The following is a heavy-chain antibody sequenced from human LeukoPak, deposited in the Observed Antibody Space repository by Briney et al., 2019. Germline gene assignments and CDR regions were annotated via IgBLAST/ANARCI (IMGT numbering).Heavy chain of an antibody. CDR2: INSDGSAT. CDR3: VSFYETY. CDR1: GFTFGSPW. J-gene: IGHJ4*02. D-gene: IGHD2/OR15-2a*01. V-gene: IGHV3-74*01. Sequence: GGSLRLSCAASGFTFGSPWMHWVRQAPGKGLVWVSRINSDGSATAYADSVKGRFTISRDNAENTLYLQMNSLRAEDTAVYYCVSFYETYWGRGTLVTVSS.